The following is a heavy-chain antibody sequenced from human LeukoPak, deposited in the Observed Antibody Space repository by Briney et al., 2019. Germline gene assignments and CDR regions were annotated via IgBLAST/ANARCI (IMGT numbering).Heavy chain of an antibody. V-gene: IGHV1-46*01. Sequence: GASVKVSCKASGYTFTSYYMYWVRQAPGQGLEWMGIINPSGGSTSYAQKFQGRVTMTRDTSTSTVYMELSSLRCEDTAVYYCAMERRLIDYYYGMDVWGQGTTVTVSS. D-gene: IGHD1-1*01. CDR3: AMERRLIDYYYGMDV. CDR1: GYTFTSYY. J-gene: IGHJ6*02. CDR2: INPSGGST.